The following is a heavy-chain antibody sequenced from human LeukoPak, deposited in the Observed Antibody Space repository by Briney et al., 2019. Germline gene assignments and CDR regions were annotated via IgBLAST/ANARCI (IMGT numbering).Heavy chain of an antibody. D-gene: IGHD2-21*02. V-gene: IGHV3-23*01. CDR2: ISGSGGST. Sequence: GGSLRLSCAASGFTFSSYAMSWVRQAPGKGLEWVSAISGSGGSTYYADSVKGRFTISRDNSKNTLYLQMNSLRAEDTAVYYCARVAYCAGDCHHMDSWGQGTLVTVSS. CDR3: ARVAYCAGDCHHMDS. J-gene: IGHJ4*02. CDR1: GFTFSSYA.